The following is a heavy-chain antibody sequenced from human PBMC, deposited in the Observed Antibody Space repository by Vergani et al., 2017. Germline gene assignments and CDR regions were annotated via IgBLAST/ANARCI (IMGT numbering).Heavy chain of an antibody. J-gene: IGHJ3*02. D-gene: IGHD3-22*01. V-gene: IGHV5-51*01. Sequence: EVQLVQSGAEVKKPGESLKISCKGSGYSFTSYWIGWVRQMPGKGLEWMGIIYPGDSDTRYSPSFQGQVTISADKSISTAYLQWSSLKASDTAMYYCASTYYYDSSDPSAFDIWGQGTMVTVAS. CDR2: IYPGDSDT. CDR3: ASTYYYDSSDPSAFDI. CDR1: GYSFTSYW.